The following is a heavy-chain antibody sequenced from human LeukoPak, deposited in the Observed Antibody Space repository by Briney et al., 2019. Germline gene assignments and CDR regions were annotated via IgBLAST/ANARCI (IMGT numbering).Heavy chain of an antibody. CDR2: ISFDETKK. D-gene: IGHD2/OR15-2a*01. CDR3: ARMKVIKGASLDY. Sequence: WRPLRLSCAASGFSSSKYAMHSVRQAPGKGLEWVAVISFDETKKYYADSVKGRFTISRDNSNNTLFLQMNSLKTEDTAVYFCARMKVIKGASLDYWGQGSLVTVSS. CDR1: GFSSSKYA. J-gene: IGHJ4*02. V-gene: IGHV3-30-3*01.